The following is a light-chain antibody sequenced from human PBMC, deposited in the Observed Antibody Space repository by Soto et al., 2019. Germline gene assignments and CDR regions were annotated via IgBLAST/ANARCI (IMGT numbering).Light chain of an antibody. CDR1: QSVGTY. J-gene: IGKJ2*01. Sequence: IVLTQSPGTQSLSPGERATLSCWASQSVGTYLAWYQQKPGQAPRLLIYDASNRATGIPARFSGSGSGTDFTLTISSLEPEDFALYYCQQRSNWPPYTFGQGTKLEIK. CDR3: QQRSNWPPYT. CDR2: DAS. V-gene: IGKV3-11*01.